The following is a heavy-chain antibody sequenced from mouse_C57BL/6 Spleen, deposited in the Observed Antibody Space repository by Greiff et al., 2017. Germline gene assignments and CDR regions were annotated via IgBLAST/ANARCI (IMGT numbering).Heavy chain of an antibody. CDR2: LYPGDGDT. CDR1: GYAFSSSW. CDR3: ARANGGSRDY. Sequence: VQLQESGPELVKPGASVKISCKASGYAFSSSWMNWVKQRPGKGLEWIGRLYPGDGDTNYNGKFKGKATLTADKSSSTAYMQHSSLTSEDSAVYFCARANGGSRDYWGQGTSGTVSS. J-gene: IGHJ4*01. D-gene: IGHD4-1*01. V-gene: IGHV1-82*01.